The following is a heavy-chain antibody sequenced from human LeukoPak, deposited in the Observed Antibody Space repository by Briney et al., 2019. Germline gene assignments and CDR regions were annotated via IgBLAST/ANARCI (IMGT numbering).Heavy chain of an antibody. V-gene: IGHV3-30-3*01. CDR2: ISYDGSNK. Sequence: PGGSLRLSCAASGFTFSSYAMHWVRQAPGKGLEWVAVISYDGSNKYYADSVKGRFTISRDNSKNTLYLQMNSLRAEDTAVYYCAREISRYYYGSGSYYAFDIWGQGTMVTVSS. CDR3: AREISRYYYGSGSYYAFDI. D-gene: IGHD3-10*01. CDR1: GFTFSSYA. J-gene: IGHJ3*02.